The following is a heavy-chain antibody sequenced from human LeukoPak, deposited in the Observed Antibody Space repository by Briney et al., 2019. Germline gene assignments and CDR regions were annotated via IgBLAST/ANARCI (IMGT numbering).Heavy chain of an antibody. V-gene: IGHV4-39*01. D-gene: IGHD1-1*01. CDR1: GGSISSSSYY. CDR2: IYYSGST. Sequence: SETRSLTCTVSGGSISSSSYYLGWVRQPPGKGLEWIGSIYYSGSTYYNPSPKSRVTISVDTSKNQFSLKLSSVTAADTAVYYCARRDFGTTGTGAFDIWGQGTVVTVSS. CDR3: ARRDFGTTGTGAFDI. J-gene: IGHJ3*02.